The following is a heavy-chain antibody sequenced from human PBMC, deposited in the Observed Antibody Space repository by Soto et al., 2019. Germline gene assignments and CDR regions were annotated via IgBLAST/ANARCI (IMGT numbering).Heavy chain of an antibody. CDR3: AASIVGANYYYYGMDV. Sequence: GASVNVSCKASGFTFTSSAVQWVRQARGQRLEWIGWIVVGSGNTNYAQKFQERVTIARDMSTSTAYMELSSLRSEDTAVYYCAASIVGANYYYYGMDVWGQGTKVTVSS. V-gene: IGHV1-58*01. CDR2: IVVGSGNT. CDR1: GFTFTSSA. J-gene: IGHJ6*01. D-gene: IGHD1-26*01.